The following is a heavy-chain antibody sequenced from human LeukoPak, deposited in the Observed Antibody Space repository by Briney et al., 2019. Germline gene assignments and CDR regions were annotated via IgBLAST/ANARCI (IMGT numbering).Heavy chain of an antibody. V-gene: IGHV4-4*02. CDR3: ARGNWNDVVGYYFDY. J-gene: IGHJ4*02. CDR1: GGSISSSNW. D-gene: IGHD1-1*01. Sequence: PSETLSLTCAVSGGSISSSNWWSWVRQPPGKGLEWIEEIYHSGSPYYNPSLKSRVTISVDTSKNHFSLKLSSVTAADTAVYYCARGNWNDVVGYYFDYWGQGTLVTVSS. CDR2: IYHSGSP.